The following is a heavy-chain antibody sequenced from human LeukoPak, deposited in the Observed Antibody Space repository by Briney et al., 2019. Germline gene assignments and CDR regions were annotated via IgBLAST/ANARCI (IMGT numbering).Heavy chain of an antibody. D-gene: IGHD3-3*01. J-gene: IGHJ4*02. V-gene: IGHV1-69*13. CDR2: IIPIFGTA. CDR1: GGTFSSYA. Sequence: GASVKVSCKASGGTFSSYAISWVRQAPGQGLEWMGGIIPIFGTANYARKFQGRVTITADESTSTAYMELSSLRSEDTAVYYCARGVHRYDFWSGYYGVYWGQGTLVTVSS. CDR3: ARGVHRYDFWSGYYGVY.